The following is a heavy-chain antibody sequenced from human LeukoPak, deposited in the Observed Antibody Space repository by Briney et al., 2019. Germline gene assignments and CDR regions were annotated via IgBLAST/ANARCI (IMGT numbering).Heavy chain of an antibody. V-gene: IGHV3-21*01. CDR2: ISSSSSYI. CDR3: ARYDSSGYYPIYYFDY. J-gene: IGHJ4*02. CDR1: GFTFSSYS. Sequence: GGSLRLSCAASGFTFSSYSMNWVRQAPGKGLEWVSSISSSSSYIYYADSVKGRFTISRDNAKNSLNLQMNSLRAEDAAVYYCARYDSSGYYPIYYFDYWGQGTLVTVSS. D-gene: IGHD3-22*01.